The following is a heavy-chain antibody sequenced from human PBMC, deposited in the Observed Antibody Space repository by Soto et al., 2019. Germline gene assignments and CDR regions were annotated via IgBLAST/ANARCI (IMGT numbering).Heavy chain of an antibody. CDR2: ISANAGNI. Sequence: PEGALRLSCAASGFFFNGFDMSWVRQAPGMGLEWVSTISANAGNINYAGSVRGRFSISRDSSKNSVDLQMNSLRVEDTAVYFCTKGSIPAVGRVFFESWGQGTLVTVSS. D-gene: IGHD6-13*01. J-gene: IGHJ4*02. V-gene: IGHV3-23*01. CDR1: GFFFNGFD. CDR3: TKGSIPAVGRVFFES.